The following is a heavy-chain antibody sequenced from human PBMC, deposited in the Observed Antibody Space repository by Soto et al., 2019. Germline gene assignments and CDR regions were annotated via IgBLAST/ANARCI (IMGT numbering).Heavy chain of an antibody. CDR2: ISGSGGST. D-gene: IGHD6-19*01. V-gene: IGHV3-23*01. Sequence: PGGSLRLSCAASGFTFSSYAMSWVRQAPGKGLEWVSAISGSGGSTYYADSVKGRFTISRDNSKNTLYLQMNSLRAEDTAVYYCAKAGWVAVAGHDAFHIWGQGTMVTVSS. CDR3: AKAGWVAVAGHDAFHI. J-gene: IGHJ3*02. CDR1: GFTFSSYA.